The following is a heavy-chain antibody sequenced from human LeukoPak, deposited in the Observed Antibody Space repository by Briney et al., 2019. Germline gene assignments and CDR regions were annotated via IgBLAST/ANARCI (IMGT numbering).Heavy chain of an antibody. D-gene: IGHD5-18*01. Sequence: GASVKVSCKASGGTFSSYAISWVRQAPGQGLEWMGGIIPIFGTANYAQKFQGRVTITADESTSTAYMELSSLRSEDTAVYYCASGGTVRIQLWFNYWGQGTLVTVSS. CDR1: GGTFSSYA. J-gene: IGHJ4*02. V-gene: IGHV1-69*13. CDR2: IIPIFGTA. CDR3: ASGGTVRIQLWFNY.